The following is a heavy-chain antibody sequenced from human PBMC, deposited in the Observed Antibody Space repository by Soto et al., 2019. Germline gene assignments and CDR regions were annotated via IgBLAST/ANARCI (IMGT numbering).Heavy chain of an antibody. J-gene: IGHJ4*01. Sequence: PGGSLRLSCVVSGFSLSGYWMSWVRQAPGKGLEWVANINEDGTTTYYVDSVKGRFTISRDNAKNSLYLQMNSLRVEDTAVYYCLRDYFGPGPYWGQGTLVTVSS. CDR3: LRDYFGPGPY. D-gene: IGHD3-10*01. CDR2: INEDGTTT. V-gene: IGHV3-7*04. CDR1: GFSLSGYW.